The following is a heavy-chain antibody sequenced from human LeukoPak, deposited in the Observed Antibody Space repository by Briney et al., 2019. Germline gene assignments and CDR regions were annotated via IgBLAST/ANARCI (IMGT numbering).Heavy chain of an antibody. CDR2: IYYSGST. Sequence: PSETLSLTCTVSGGSISSYYWTWIRQPPRKGLEWIGYIYYSGSTNYNPSLKSRVTISVDTSKNHFSLKLSSVTAADTAVYYCARDFADYGDYVGAFDIWGQGTMVTVSS. J-gene: IGHJ3*02. V-gene: IGHV4-59*01. CDR3: ARDFADYGDYVGAFDI. CDR1: GGSISSYY. D-gene: IGHD4-17*01.